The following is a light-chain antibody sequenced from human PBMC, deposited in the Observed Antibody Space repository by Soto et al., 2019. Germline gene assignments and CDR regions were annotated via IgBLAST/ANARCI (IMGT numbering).Light chain of an antibody. CDR3: QQYGSSPPYT. V-gene: IGKV3-20*01. CDR1: QTVSNNY. CDR2: GSS. J-gene: IGKJ2*01. Sequence: EVVLTQSPGTLSLSPGERATLSCRASQTVSNNYLAWYQQKPRQAPRLLIFGSSDRATGIPDRFSGSGSGTDFTLTISRLEPEDFAVYYCQQYGSSPPYTFGQGTKLEIK.